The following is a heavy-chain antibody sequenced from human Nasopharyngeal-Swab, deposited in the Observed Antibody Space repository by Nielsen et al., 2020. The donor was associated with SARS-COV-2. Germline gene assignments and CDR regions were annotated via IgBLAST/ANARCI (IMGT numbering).Heavy chain of an antibody. Sequence: WVRQAPGQGLEWMGGFDPEDGETIYAQKFQGRATMTEDTSTDTAYMELSSLRSEDTAVYYCATGQQWLVQWFDPWGQGTLVTVSS. CDR3: ATGQQWLVQWFDP. J-gene: IGHJ5*02. V-gene: IGHV1-24*01. D-gene: IGHD6-19*01. CDR2: FDPEDGET.